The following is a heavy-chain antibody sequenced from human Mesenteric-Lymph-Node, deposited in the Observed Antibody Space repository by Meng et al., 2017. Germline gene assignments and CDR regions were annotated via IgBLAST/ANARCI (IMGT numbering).Heavy chain of an antibody. V-gene: IGHV1-2*02. J-gene: IGHJ4*02. CDR1: ACTFTIYC. CDR3: TRGGGGSGGSFDY. D-gene: IGHD6-19*01. Sequence: GAEFKKPGDSSKYSCKASACTFTIYCVNWMRQAPRQGLEWMGCINPNSCSTNYAQKFQGRVTMTRDTSISIAYMELSRLRSDDTAVYYCTRGGGGSGGSFDYWGQGTLVTVSS. CDR2: INPNSCST.